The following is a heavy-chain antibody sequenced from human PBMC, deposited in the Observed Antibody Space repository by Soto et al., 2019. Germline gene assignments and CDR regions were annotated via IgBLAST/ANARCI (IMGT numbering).Heavy chain of an antibody. CDR2: IGASGGST. V-gene: IGHV3-23*01. D-gene: IGHD3-10*01. J-gene: IGHJ4*02. CDR3: VTRPPDSSRRSPLDY. Sequence: EVQLLESGGGLVQPGGSLRLSCEASGITFSSHVMSWVRQAPGNGLEWVSSIGASGGSTDYADSVKGRFTISRDNSRNTVYLQVSSLRAEDAAVYFCVTRPPDSSRRSPLDYWGQGTLVTVSS. CDR1: GITFSSHV.